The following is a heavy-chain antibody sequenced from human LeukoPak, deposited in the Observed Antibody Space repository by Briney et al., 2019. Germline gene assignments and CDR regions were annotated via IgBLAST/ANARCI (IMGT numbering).Heavy chain of an antibody. CDR3: ARERITMVRGGRGEVLGY. D-gene: IGHD3-10*01. V-gene: IGHV4-4*07. CDR1: GGSISSHY. CDR2: IYTSGST. Sequence: SETLSLTCTVSGGSISSHYWSWIRQPAGKGLEWIGRIYTSGSTNYNRSLKSRVTMSVDTSKNQFSLKLSSVTAADTAVYYCARERITMVRGGRGEVLGYWGQGTLVTVSS. J-gene: IGHJ4*02.